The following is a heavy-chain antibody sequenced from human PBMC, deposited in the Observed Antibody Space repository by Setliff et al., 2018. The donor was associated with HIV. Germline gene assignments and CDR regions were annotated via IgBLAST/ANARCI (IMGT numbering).Heavy chain of an antibody. CDR2: IYTTGST. CDR1: GDSISNYY. J-gene: IGHJ4*02. CDR3: ARGRVGAARCYFDY. V-gene: IGHV4-4*09. D-gene: IGHD6-6*01. Sequence: PSETLSLTCTVSGDSISNYYWSWVRQPPGKGLEWIGYIYTTGSTNYNPSLKSRVTMSVDTSKNQFSLRLTSVTAADTAVYFCARGRVGAARCYFDYWGQGTLVTVSS.